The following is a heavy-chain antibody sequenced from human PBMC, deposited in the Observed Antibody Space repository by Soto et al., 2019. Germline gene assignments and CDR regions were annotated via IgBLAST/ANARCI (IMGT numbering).Heavy chain of an antibody. Sequence: GWSLRLSCASSVFTASSNYMSWVRQAPGKGLEWVSVIYSGGSTYYADSVRGRFTISRDNSKNTLYLQMKSLRAEDTAVYYCARDPPATRHGMDVWGQGTTVTVSS. CDR2: IYSGGST. J-gene: IGHJ6*02. CDR1: VFTASSNY. CDR3: ARDPPATRHGMDV. V-gene: IGHV3-53*01.